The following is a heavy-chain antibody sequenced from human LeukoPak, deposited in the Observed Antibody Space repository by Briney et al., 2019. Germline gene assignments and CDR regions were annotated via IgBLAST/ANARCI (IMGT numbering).Heavy chain of an antibody. CDR3: ARGLKAAAGPPFFVY. J-gene: IGHJ4*02. D-gene: IGHD6-13*01. Sequence: GASVKVSCKASGYTFTNYDINWVRQATGQGLEWMGWMNPNSGNTGYAQKFQGRVTMTRNTSISTAYMELSSLRSEDTAVYYCARGLKAAAGPPFFVYWGQGTLVTVSS. V-gene: IGHV1-8*01. CDR2: MNPNSGNT. CDR1: GYTFTNYD.